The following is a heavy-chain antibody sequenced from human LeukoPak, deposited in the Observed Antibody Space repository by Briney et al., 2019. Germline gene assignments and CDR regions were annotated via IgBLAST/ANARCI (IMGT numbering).Heavy chain of an antibody. V-gene: IGHV4-39*02. CDR1: GGSIRSSSYY. CDR2: GHYSGST. CDR3: VRGQGAFGGYEWANWFDH. Sequence: EPLSLTFPVSGGSIRSSSYYWAWIRQPPGKGLEWIATGHYSGSTFYNPSLKSRLTLSIDTSKNLFSLQVTSVTAADTAMYYCVRGQGAFGGYEWANWFDHWGQGTLVTVSS. J-gene: IGHJ5*02. D-gene: IGHD5-12*01.